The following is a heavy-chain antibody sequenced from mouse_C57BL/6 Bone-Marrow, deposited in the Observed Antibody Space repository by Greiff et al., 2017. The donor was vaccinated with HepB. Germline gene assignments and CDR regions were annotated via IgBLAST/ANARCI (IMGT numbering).Heavy chain of an antibody. CDR3: ASLNWDWFAY. V-gene: IGHV1-42*01. D-gene: IGHD4-1*01. J-gene: IGHJ3*01. Sequence: VQLQQSGPALVKPGASVKISCKASGYSFTGYYLNWVKQSPEKSLEWIGEINPSTGGTTYNQKFKAKATLTVDKSSSTAYMQLKSLTSEDSAVYYCASLNWDWFAYWGQGTLGTVSA. CDR1: GYSFTGYY. CDR2: INPSTGGT.